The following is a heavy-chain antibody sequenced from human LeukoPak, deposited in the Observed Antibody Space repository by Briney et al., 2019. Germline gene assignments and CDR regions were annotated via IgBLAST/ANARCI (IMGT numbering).Heavy chain of an antibody. V-gene: IGHV4-31*03. CDR1: GDSISSGGYY. D-gene: IGHD5-12*01. CDR3: ARAPVATPSEFDY. J-gene: IGHJ4*02. CDR2: ISYSGNT. Sequence: SETLSLTCTVSGDSISSGGYYWRWIRQHPGTGLEWIGYISYSGNTYYNPSLKSRAAISADTPKNQFSLKLSSTTAADTAVYYCARAPVATPSEFDYWGQGTLVTVSS.